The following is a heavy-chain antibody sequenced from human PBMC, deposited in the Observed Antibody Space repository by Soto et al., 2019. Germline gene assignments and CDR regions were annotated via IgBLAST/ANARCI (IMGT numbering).Heavy chain of an antibody. CDR1: GGYFSGYY. J-gene: IGHJ5*02. Sequence: SETLSLTCAVYGGYFSGYYWSWIRQPPGKGLEWIGEINHRGSTNYNPSLKSRVTISGGTSKNQFALTLSSVTAADTAVYYGARVGSWLQLWWFDPWGQGTLVT. CDR3: ARVGSWLQLWWFDP. CDR2: INHRGST. V-gene: IGHV4-34*01. D-gene: IGHD5-12*01.